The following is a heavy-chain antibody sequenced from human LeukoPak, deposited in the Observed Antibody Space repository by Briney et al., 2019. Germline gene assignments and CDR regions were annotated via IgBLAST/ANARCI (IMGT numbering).Heavy chain of an antibody. CDR1: GINFSTYW. CDR2: INLDGSER. CDR3: ASPYSADY. Sequence: GGSLRLSCAAAGINFSTYWMTWVRQAPGKGPEWVATINLDGSERYQVDSVKGRFTISRDNAKNSVYLQMNSLRAEDTAVYYCASPYSADYWGQGTLVTVSS. D-gene: IGHD1-26*01. J-gene: IGHJ4*02. V-gene: IGHV3-7*01.